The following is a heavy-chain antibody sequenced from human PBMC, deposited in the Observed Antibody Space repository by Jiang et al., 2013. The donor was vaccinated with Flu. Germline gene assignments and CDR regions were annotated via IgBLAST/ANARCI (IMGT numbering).Heavy chain of an antibody. CDR3: ARGPKVALYYDYVWGSYRLFDY. J-gene: IGHJ4*02. Sequence: WSWIRQPPGKGLEWIGEINHSGSTNYNPSLKSRVTISVDTSKNQFSLKLSSVTAADTAVYYCARGPKVALYYDYVWGSYRLFDYWGQGTLVTVSS. V-gene: IGHV4-34*01. D-gene: IGHD3-16*02. CDR2: INHSGST.